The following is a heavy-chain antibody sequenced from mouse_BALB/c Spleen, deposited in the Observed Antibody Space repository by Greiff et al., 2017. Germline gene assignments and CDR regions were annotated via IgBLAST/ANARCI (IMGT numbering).Heavy chain of an antibody. CDR1: GFSLTSYG. V-gene: IGHV2-5-1*01. D-gene: IGHD2-1*01. Sequence: VKLVESGPSLVQPSQSLSITCTVSGFSLTSYGVHWVRQSPGKGLEWLGVIWRGGSTDYNAAFMSRLSITKDNSKSQVFFKMNSLQADDTAIYYCALVYYGNYDAMDYWGQGTSVTVSS. J-gene: IGHJ4*01. CDR2: IWRGGST. CDR3: ALVYYGNYDAMDY.